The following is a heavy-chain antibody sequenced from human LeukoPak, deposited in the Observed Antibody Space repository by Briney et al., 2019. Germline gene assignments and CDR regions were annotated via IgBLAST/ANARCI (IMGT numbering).Heavy chain of an antibody. J-gene: IGHJ5*02. CDR2: ISSTTGYR. CDR3: ARVVREENHDATGHYYWFDP. D-gene: IGHD2-15*01. CDR1: GFTFSDYS. V-gene: IGHV3-11*05. Sequence: PGGSLRLSCAASGFTFSDYSMSWIRQAPGKGLEWISYISSTTGYRGYAASVRGRYTISRDNAKNSVYLQMNSLRAEDTAVYYCARVVREENHDATGHYYWFDPWGQGTLVTVSS.